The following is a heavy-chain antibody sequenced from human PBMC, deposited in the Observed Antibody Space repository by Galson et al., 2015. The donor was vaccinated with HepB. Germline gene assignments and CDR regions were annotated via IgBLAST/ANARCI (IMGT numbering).Heavy chain of an antibody. V-gene: IGHV1-46*04. CDR3: ARVYRRYGGNSSSYYYYGMDV. CDR2: INPSGGST. Sequence: SVKVSCKASGYTFTSYYMHWVRQAPGQGLEWMGIINPSGGSTSYAQKLQGRVTMTRDTSTSTVYMELSSLRSEDTAVYYCARVYRRYGGNSSSYYYYGMDVWGQGTTVTVSS. CDR1: GYTFTSYY. D-gene: IGHD4-23*01. J-gene: IGHJ6*02.